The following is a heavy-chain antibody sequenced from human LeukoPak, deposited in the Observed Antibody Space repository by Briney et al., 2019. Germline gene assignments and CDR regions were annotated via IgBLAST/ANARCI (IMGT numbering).Heavy chain of an antibody. V-gene: IGHV4-34*01. D-gene: IGHD2-2*01. J-gene: IGHJ3*02. Sequence: PSETLSLTCAVYGGSFSGYYWTWIRQPPGKGLEWIGEINHSGSTSYNPSLKSRVTISVDTSKNQFSLKLSSVTAADTAVYYCASPIVAAATGRDAFDSWGQGTMVTVSS. CDR1: GGSFSGYY. CDR2: INHSGST. CDR3: ASPIVAAATGRDAFDS.